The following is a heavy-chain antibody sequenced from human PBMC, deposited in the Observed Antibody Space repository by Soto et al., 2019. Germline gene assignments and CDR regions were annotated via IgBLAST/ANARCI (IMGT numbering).Heavy chain of an antibody. CDR3: ARDPGDYIWGSYRSRGWFDP. CDR2: IYYSGST. V-gene: IGHV4-31*03. Sequence: QVQLQESGPGLVKPSQTLSLTCTVSGGSISSGGYYWSWIRQHPGKGLEWIGYIYYSGSTYYNPSLKSRVTISVDTSKNQFSLKLSSGTAADTAVYYWARDPGDYIWGSYRSRGWFDPWGQGTLVTVSS. J-gene: IGHJ5*02. CDR1: GGSISSGGYY. D-gene: IGHD3-16*02.